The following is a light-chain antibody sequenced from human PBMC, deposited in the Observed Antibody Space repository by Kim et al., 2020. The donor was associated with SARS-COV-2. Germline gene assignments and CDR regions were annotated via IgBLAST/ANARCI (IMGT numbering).Light chain of an antibody. V-gene: IGLV3-1*01. Sequence: VSPGQTASITCSGDKLGDKYACWYQQKPGQSPVLVIYQDSKRPSGIPERFSGSNSGNTATLTISGTQAMDEADYYCQAWDSSTDVFGTGTKVTVL. CDR1: KLGDKY. J-gene: IGLJ1*01. CDR2: QDS. CDR3: QAWDSSTDV.